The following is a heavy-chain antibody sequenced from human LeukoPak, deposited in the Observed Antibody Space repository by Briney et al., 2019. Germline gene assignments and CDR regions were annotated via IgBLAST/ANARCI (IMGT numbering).Heavy chain of an antibody. J-gene: IGHJ4*02. CDR1: GFTFSSYG. D-gene: IGHD4-17*01. CDR2: IWYDGSNK. Sequence: GGSLRLSCAASGFTFSSYGMHWVRQAPGKGLEWVAVIWYDGSNKYYADSVKGRFTISRDNSKNTLYLQMNSLRAEDTAVYYCARDFGPTVTTWEFDYWGQGTLVTVSS. V-gene: IGHV3-33*01. CDR3: ARDFGPTVTTWEFDY.